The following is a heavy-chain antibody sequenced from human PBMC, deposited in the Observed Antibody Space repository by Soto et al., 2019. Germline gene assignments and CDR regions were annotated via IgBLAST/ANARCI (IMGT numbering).Heavy chain of an antibody. J-gene: IGHJ4*02. D-gene: IGHD6-19*01. CDR1: GGSIVGHGYH. Sequence: SQPLPVPCSVSGGSIVGHGYHWGWIRQPPGKGLEWVGSISYSGSTYYNPSLKSRVTISLDTSKNQFSLNLNSMPAADTAVYYCATGPATLAVAHDFWGQGALVTVSS. V-gene: IGHV4-39*01. CDR2: ISYSGST. CDR3: ATGPATLAVAHDF.